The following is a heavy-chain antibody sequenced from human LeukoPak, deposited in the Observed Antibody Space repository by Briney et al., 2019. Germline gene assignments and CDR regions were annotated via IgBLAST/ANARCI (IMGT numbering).Heavy chain of an antibody. CDR1: GFTFSSYW. CDR3: ARGTYKRKTGYSSGWYVGPIDY. D-gene: IGHD6-19*01. V-gene: IGHV3-7*01. Sequence: GGSLRLSCAASGFTFSSYWMSWVRQAPGKGLEWVANIKQDGSEKYYVDSVKGRFNISRDNAKNSLYLQMNSLRAEDTAVYYCARGTYKRKTGYSSGWYVGPIDYWGQGTLSPSPQ. J-gene: IGHJ4*02. CDR2: IKQDGSEK.